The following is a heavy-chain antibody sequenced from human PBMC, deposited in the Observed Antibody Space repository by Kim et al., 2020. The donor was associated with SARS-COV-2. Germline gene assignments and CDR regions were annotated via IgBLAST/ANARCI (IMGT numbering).Heavy chain of an antibody. Sequence: GGSLRLSCAASGFTSSSYAMSWVRQAPGKGLEWVSAISGSGGSTYYADSVKGRFTISRDNSKNTLYLQMNSLRAEDTAVYYCAKIDCSGGSCYWYYYYYGLDVWGQGTTVTVSS. V-gene: IGHV3-23*01. CDR1: GFTSSSYA. J-gene: IGHJ6*02. D-gene: IGHD2-15*01. CDR2: ISGSGGST. CDR3: AKIDCSGGSCYWYYYYYGLDV.